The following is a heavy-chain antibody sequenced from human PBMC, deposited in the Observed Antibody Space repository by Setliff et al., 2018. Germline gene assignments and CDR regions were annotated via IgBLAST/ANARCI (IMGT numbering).Heavy chain of an antibody. V-gene: IGHV1-18*01. Sequence: ASVKVSCKASGYTFTNYGISWVRQAPGQGLEWMGWISAYNDNTNYAPEFQGRVTMTTDTSTSTGYMELRRLRSDDTAVYYCARDRPTVVIAAAKASFDHWGQGTLVTVSS. J-gene: IGHJ5*02. CDR1: GYTFTNYG. CDR2: ISAYNDNT. D-gene: IGHD2-2*01. CDR3: ARDRPTVVIAAAKASFDH.